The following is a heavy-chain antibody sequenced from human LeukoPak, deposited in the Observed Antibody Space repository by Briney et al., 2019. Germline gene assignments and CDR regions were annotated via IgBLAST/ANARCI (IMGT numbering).Heavy chain of an antibody. J-gene: IGHJ4*02. CDR2: IHYSGST. CDR3: ARGDFWSGQQLDY. CDR1: GGSISSSTYY. Sequence: SETLSLTSTVSGGSISSSTYYWAWIRQPPGKGLEWIGSIHYSGSTYYNPSLKSRVTISVDTSKNQFSLKLSSVTAADTAVYYCARGDFWSGQQLDYWGQGTLVTVSS. D-gene: IGHD3-3*01. V-gene: IGHV4-39*01.